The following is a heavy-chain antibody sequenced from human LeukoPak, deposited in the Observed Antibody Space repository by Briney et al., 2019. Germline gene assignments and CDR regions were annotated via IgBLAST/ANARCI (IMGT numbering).Heavy chain of an antibody. Sequence: GGSLRLSCAASGFTFDDYAMHWVRQVPGKGLEWVSGISWNSGSIGYADSVKGRFTISRDNAKNSLYLQMTSLRAEDMSLYFCTKNKTYSCLSGGGFDFWGQGTLVTVSS. J-gene: IGHJ4*02. CDR1: GFTFDDYA. CDR3: TKNKTYSCLSGGGFDF. D-gene: IGHD5-12*01. V-gene: IGHV3-9*03. CDR2: ISWNSGSI.